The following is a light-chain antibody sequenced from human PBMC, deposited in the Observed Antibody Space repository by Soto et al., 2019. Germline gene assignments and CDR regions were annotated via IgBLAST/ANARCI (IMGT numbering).Light chain of an antibody. Sequence: EIGLTQFPGTLSLCPGERATFSCRASQSVDPYYRAWYQQNPGQDRTFHIYGTSCSATDIPERFSGYGSGTDFTLPIRRLELEDFGVYYCQVYGSSTWTLGKGTKGDIK. V-gene: IGKV3-20*01. J-gene: IGKJ1*01. CDR3: QVYGSSTWT. CDR1: QSVDPYY. CDR2: GTS.